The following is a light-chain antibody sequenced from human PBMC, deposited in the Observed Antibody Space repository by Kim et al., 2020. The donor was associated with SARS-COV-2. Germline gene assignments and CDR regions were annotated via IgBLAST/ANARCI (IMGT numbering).Light chain of an antibody. Sequence: DIHMTQSPSSLSAYVGDRVTIACQASQDISNYLNWYQQKPGKAPKVLIHAASKLQTVVPSRFSGSGAGTHFTFTISSLQPEDIATYYCQQYDNVPYTFGQGTKLEI. CDR3: QQYDNVPYT. CDR2: AAS. J-gene: IGKJ2*01. V-gene: IGKV1-33*01. CDR1: QDISNY.